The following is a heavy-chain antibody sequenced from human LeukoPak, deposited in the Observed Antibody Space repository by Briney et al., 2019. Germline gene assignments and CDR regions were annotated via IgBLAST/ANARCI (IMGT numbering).Heavy chain of an antibody. D-gene: IGHD3-3*01. CDR2: INPNSGGT. Sequence: ASVKVSCKASGYAFTGYYMNWVRQAPGQGLEWMGWINPNSGGTNYAQKFQGRVTMTRDTSISTAYMELSRLRPDDTAVYYGARAQPEWLLPRTSLPEGYWGQGTLVTVSS. J-gene: IGHJ4*02. CDR3: ARAQPEWLLPRTSLPEGY. V-gene: IGHV1-2*02. CDR1: GYAFTGYY.